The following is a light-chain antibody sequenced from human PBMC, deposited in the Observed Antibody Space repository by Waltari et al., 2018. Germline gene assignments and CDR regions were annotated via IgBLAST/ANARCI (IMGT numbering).Light chain of an antibody. V-gene: IGKV4-1*01. CDR1: QSVLYSSNNKNY. CDR2: WAS. Sequence: DIVMTQSPDSLAVSLGARGTINCKSSQSVLYSSNNKNYLAWYQQKPGQPPKLLIYWASTRESGVPDRFSGSGSGTDFTLTISSLQAEDVAVYYCQQYYSTPPTFGPGTKVDIK. J-gene: IGKJ3*01. CDR3: QQYYSTPPT.